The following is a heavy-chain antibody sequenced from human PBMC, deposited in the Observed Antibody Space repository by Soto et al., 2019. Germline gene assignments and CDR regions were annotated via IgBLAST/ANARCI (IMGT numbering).Heavy chain of an antibody. V-gene: IGHV3-21*01. CDR2: ISSSSSYI. D-gene: IGHD4-17*01. J-gene: IGHJ6*02. CDR1: GFTFSSYS. CDR3: AKSYGDYVNYYYGMDV. Sequence: EVQLVESGGGLVKPGGSLRLSCAASGFTFSSYSMNWVRQAPGKGLEWVSSISSSSSYIYYADSVKGRFTISRDNAKNSLYLQMNSLRAEDTAVYYCAKSYGDYVNYYYGMDVWGQGTTVTVSS.